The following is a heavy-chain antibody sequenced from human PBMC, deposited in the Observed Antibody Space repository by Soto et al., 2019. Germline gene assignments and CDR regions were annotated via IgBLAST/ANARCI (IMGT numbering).Heavy chain of an antibody. V-gene: IGHV5-51*01. Sequence: GVSMRISCRVAGYSFTSYWVRWVRQIPGKGLEWMGIIYPGDSDTRYSPSFQGQATISADKSISTAYLQWSSLKASDTAMYYCARRGLVRYYYYGMDVWGQGTTVTVSS. J-gene: IGHJ6*02. CDR1: GYSFTSYW. CDR3: ARRGLVRYYYYGMDV. D-gene: IGHD6-6*01. CDR2: IYPGDSDT.